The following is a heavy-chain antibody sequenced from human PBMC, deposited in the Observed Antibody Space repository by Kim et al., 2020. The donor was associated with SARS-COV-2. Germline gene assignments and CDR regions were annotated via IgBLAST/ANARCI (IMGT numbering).Heavy chain of an antibody. J-gene: IGHJ3*02. D-gene: IGHD3-22*01. V-gene: IGHV3-66*01. CDR3: ARERITMIVGGVGAFDI. Sequence: VKGRFTISRENSKNTLYLQMNSLRAEDTAVYYCARERITMIVGGVGAFDIWGQGTMVTVSS.